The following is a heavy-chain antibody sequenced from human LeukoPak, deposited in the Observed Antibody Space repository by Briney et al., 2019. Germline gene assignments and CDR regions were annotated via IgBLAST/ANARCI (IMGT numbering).Heavy chain of an antibody. CDR2: IYYSGRA. D-gene: IGHD6-19*01. CDR3: ARRPQAVAGAFDI. Sequence: PPETLSLTCTVSARSLSSRSDFWGWIRQPPGKRLDWVGSIYYSGRAYYNPSLKSRVTISVDTSKNQFSLKLSSVTAADTAVYYCARRPQAVAGAFDIWGQGTMVTVSS. J-gene: IGHJ3*02. V-gene: IGHV4-39*01. CDR1: ARSLSSRSDF.